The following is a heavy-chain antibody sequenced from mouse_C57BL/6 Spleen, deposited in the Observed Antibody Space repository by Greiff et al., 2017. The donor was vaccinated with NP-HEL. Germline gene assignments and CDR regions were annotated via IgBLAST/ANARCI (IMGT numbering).Heavy chain of an antibody. J-gene: IGHJ1*03. D-gene: IGHD1-1*01. CDR3: ARIYYGSSWGYFDV. CDR2: IYPGDGDT. Sequence: QVQLQQSGPELVKPGASVKISCKASGYAFSSSWMNWVKQRPGKGLEWIGRIYPGDGDTNYNGKFKGKATLTADKSSSTAYMQLSSLTSEDSAVYFCARIYYGSSWGYFDVWGTGTTVTVSS. CDR1: GYAFSSSW. V-gene: IGHV1-82*01.